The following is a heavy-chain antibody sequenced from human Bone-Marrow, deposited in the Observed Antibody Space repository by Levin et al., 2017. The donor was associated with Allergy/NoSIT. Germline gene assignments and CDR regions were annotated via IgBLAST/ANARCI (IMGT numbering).Heavy chain of an antibody. D-gene: IGHD2-21*01. CDR2: ISGGSHNI. J-gene: IGHJ4*02. Sequence: PGGSLRLSCAASGFTFTNFAMSWIRQAPGKGLEWISTISGGSHNIDYGHSAEGRFTVSRDNSKDTLYLQMSSLTGDDTATYYCAKVVIYDTSRLYSPHFDFWGQGTLVTVSS. CDR1: GFTFTNFA. CDR3: AKVVIYDTSRLYSPHFDF. V-gene: IGHV3-23*01.